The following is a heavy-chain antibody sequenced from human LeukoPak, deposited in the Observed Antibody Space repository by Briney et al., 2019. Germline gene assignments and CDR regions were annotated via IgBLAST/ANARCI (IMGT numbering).Heavy chain of an antibody. CDR1: GGSISSCY. D-gene: IGHD4-17*01. CDR2: IYTSGST. J-gene: IGHJ3*02. V-gene: IGHV4-4*07. CDR3: ARDYPALYDYGDYGDAFDI. Sequence: SETLSLTCTVSGGSISSCYWSWIRQPAGKGLEWIGRIYTSGSTNYNPSLKSRVTMSVDTSKNQFSLKLSSVTAADTAVYYCARDYPALYDYGDYGDAFDIWGQGTMVTVSS.